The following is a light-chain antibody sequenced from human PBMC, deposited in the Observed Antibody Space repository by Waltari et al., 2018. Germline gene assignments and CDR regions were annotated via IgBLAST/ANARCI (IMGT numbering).Light chain of an antibody. CDR1: QSVTNNY. J-gene: IGKJ4*01. CDR3: QQYDSTPLT. Sequence: EIVLTQSTGAMSLSPGERVPLSCRATQSVTNNYLAWYQQKPGQAPRLLIFGASNRATGIPDRFSGSGSGTDFTLTIYGLEPEDSAIYYCQQYDSTPLTFGGGTTVEIK. CDR2: GAS. V-gene: IGKV3-20*01.